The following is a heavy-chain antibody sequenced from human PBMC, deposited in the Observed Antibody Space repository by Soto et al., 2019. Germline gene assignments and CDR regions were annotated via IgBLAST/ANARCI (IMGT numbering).Heavy chain of an antibody. CDR2: ISHDGSNK. CDR3: AKDDSNRWYNYYAMDV. J-gene: IGHJ6*02. D-gene: IGHD3-22*01. CDR1: GFTFYKYG. Sequence: GGSLRLSCAASGFTFYKYGMHWVRQAPGKGLEWVALISHDGSNKYYVDSVKGRFTIARDNSKNTVFLQMNSLRPEDTALYFCAKDDSNRWYNYYAMDVWGQGSTVTVSS. V-gene: IGHV3-30*18.